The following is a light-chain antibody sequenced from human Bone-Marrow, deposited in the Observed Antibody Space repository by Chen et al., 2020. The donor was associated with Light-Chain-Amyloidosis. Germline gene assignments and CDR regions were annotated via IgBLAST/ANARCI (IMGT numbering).Light chain of an antibody. Sequence: QSALPQSASVSGSPGQSITISCTGTSGDVGTYNYVSWYQQHPGKAPKVMIYAVSNRPSGVSNRFSGSKSGNTASLTISGLQAEDEADYYCSSFTSSSSYVFGPGTKVTVL. V-gene: IGLV2-14*01. CDR1: SGDVGTYNY. CDR3: SSFTSSSSYV. CDR2: AVS. J-gene: IGLJ1*01.